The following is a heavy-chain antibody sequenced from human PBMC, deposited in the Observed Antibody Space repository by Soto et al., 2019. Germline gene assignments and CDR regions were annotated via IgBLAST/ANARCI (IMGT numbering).Heavy chain of an antibody. Sequence: SETLSLTCIVSGDSVTSGSYYWTWLRQPPGKGLEWIGYISYTGRTKYNPSLQSRVTISADTSKNDFSLNLSSVTAADTAVYFCAREWGLLPYYVMNVWGHGTAVTVSS. CDR3: AREWGLLPYYVMNV. CDR2: ISYTGRT. D-gene: IGHD7-27*01. J-gene: IGHJ6*02. V-gene: IGHV4-61*03. CDR1: GDSVTSGSYY.